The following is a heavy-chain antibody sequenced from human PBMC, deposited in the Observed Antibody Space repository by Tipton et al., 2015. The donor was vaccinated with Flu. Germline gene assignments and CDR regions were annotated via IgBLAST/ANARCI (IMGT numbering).Heavy chain of an antibody. V-gene: IGHV4-30-4*01. Sequence: TLSLTCTVSGGSISSGDYYWTWIRQPPGKGLEWIGYIFYSGSTDYNPSFKSRLTISMDTSKNQFSLKLSSVTAADTAVYYCAREDFYDTNGYPRKGTFDIWGQGTMVTVSS. CDR1: GGSISSGDYY. CDR3: AREDFYDTNGYPRKGTFDI. D-gene: IGHD3-22*01. CDR2: IFYSGST. J-gene: IGHJ3*02.